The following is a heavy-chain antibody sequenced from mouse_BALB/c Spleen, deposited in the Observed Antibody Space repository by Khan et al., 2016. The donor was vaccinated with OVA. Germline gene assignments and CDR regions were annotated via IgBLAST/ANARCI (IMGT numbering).Heavy chain of an antibody. D-gene: IGHD1-1*01. CDR1: GYSITSDYA. V-gene: IGHV3-2*02. CDR3: ARVYGGDFDY. CDR2: ISYSGNT. J-gene: IGHJ2*01. Sequence: VQLKQSGPGLVKPSQSLSLTCTVTGYSITSDYAWNWIRQFPGNKLEWMGSISYSGNTNYNPSLKSRISITRDTSENQFFLQLNSVTTEDTATYYCARVYGGDFDYWGQGTTLTVSS.